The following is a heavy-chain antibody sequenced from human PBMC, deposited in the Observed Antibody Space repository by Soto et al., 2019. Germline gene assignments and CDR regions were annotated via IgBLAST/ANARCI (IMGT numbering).Heavy chain of an antibody. CDR2: IYPGDSDT. D-gene: IGHD5-12*01. V-gene: IGHV5-51*01. J-gene: IGHJ5*02. CDR1: GYSFTSYW. Sequence: GESLKISCKGSGYSFTSYWIGWVRQMPGKGLEWMGIIYPGDSDTRYSPSFQGQVTISADKSISTAYLQWSSLKASDTAMYYCARYSGYDLDKYNWFDPWGQGTLVTVSS. CDR3: ARYSGYDLDKYNWFDP.